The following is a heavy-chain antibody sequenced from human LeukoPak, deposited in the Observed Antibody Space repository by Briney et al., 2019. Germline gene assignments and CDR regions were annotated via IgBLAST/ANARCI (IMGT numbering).Heavy chain of an antibody. V-gene: IGHV4-61*05. J-gene: IGHJ4*02. Sequence: SETLSLTCTVSGGSISSSSYYWGWIRQPPGKGLEWFGYIYHSGSTNYNPSLKSRVTMSVDTSKNQFSLKLSSVTAADTAVYYCARVSSGWYTHFDYWGQGTPVTVSS. CDR3: ARVSSGWYTHFDY. CDR2: IYHSGST. CDR1: GGSISSSSYY. D-gene: IGHD6-19*01.